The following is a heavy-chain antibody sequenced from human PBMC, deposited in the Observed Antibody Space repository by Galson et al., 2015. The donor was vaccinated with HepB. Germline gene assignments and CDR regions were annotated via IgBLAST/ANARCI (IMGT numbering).Heavy chain of an antibody. CDR3: AREGGNYYGDAFDI. CDR2: VNPKSGDT. V-gene: IGHV1-2*06. J-gene: IGHJ3*02. D-gene: IGHD1-26*01. CDR1: GYIFTGYY. Sequence: SVKVSCKASGYIFTGYYMHWVRQAPGQGPEWMGRVNPKSGDTKYAQKFQGRVTMTRDTSTSTVYMELSRLRSDDTAVYYCAREGGNYYGDAFDIWGQGTMVTVSS.